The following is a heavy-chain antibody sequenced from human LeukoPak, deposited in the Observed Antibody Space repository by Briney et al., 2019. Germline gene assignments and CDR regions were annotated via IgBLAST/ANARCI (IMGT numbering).Heavy chain of an antibody. D-gene: IGHD5-18*01. Sequence: GGSLRLSCAASRFIFSSYAMSWVRQAPGKGLEWVSGISGGGDSTNYADSVKGRFTISRDNSKNTLSLQMNSLRAEDTAVYYCAKDSATYVDTAMVSWGQGTLVTVSS. CDR1: RFIFSSYA. CDR3: AKDSATYVDTAMVS. CDR2: ISGGGDST. J-gene: IGHJ5*02. V-gene: IGHV3-23*01.